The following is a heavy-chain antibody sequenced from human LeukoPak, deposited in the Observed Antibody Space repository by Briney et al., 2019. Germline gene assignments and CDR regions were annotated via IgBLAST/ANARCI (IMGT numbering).Heavy chain of an antibody. V-gene: IGHV3-53*05. D-gene: IGHD6-13*01. CDR3: ASSWVDGTAGMDY. Sequence: GGSLRLSCAASGFTVSSNYMSWVRQAPGKGLEWVSVIYSGGSTYYADSVKGGFTISRDNSKNTLYLQMNSLRSEDTAVYYCASSWVDGTAGMDYWGQGTLVTVSS. J-gene: IGHJ4*02. CDR2: IYSGGST. CDR1: GFTVSSNY.